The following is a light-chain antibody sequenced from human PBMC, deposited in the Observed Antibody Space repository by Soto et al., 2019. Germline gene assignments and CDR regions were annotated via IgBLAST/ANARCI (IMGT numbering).Light chain of an antibody. Sequence: EIVLTQSPGTLSLSPGERATLSCRASQSMSNIYLAWYQHKTGQPPRLLIYGASNRATGIPDRFSGSGSGTDFTLTISRLEPEDFAVYYCQQYGSSPFTFGPGTKVDIK. CDR3: QQYGSSPFT. J-gene: IGKJ3*01. V-gene: IGKV3-20*01. CDR2: GAS. CDR1: QSMSNIY.